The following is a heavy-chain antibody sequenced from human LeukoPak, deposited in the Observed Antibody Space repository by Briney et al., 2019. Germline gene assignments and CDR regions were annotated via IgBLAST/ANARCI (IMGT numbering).Heavy chain of an antibody. Sequence: SETLSLTCTVSGGSISSYYWSWIRQLPGKVLEWIGYISYSGSTNYIPSLKSRVTMSVDTSKSQFSLKLSSVTAADTAVYYCARGGYSGYEYYYYYGMDVWGQGTTVTVSS. CDR3: ARGGYSGYEYYYYYGMDV. D-gene: IGHD5-12*01. J-gene: IGHJ6*02. CDR1: GGSISSYY. CDR2: ISYSGST. V-gene: IGHV4-59*01.